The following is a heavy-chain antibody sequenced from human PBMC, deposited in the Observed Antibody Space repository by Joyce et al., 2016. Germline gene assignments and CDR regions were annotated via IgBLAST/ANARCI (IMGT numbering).Heavy chain of an antibody. D-gene: IGHD3-16*01. CDR3: ATEGDLDYFDC. Sequence: QLQVQESGPGLVKPSETLSLTCIVSGGSISSNPYYWGWIRQPPGKGLEWIGSIPYNGSTYDNPSLNSRISISVDTSKNMFSLKLTSVTAADTAVYYCATEGDLDYFDCWGQGTLVIVSS. J-gene: IGHJ4*02. CDR2: IPYNGST. V-gene: IGHV4-39*01. CDR1: GGSISSNPYY.